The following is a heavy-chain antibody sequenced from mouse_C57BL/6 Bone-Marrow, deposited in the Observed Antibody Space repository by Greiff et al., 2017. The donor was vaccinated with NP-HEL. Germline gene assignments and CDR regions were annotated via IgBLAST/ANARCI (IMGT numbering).Heavy chain of an antibody. CDR1: GFTFSSYG. D-gene: IGHD2-1*01. V-gene: IGHV5-6*01. Sequence: EVKLQESGGDLVKPGGSLKLSCAASGFTFSSYGMSWVRQTPDKRLEWVATISSGGSYTYYPDSVKGRFTISRDNAKNTLYLQMSSLKSEDTAMYYCARHEDGNPAMDYWGQGTSVTVSS. CDR2: ISSGGSYT. CDR3: ARHEDGNPAMDY. J-gene: IGHJ4*01.